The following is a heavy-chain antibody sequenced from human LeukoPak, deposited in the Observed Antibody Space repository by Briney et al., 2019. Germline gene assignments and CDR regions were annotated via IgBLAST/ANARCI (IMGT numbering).Heavy chain of an antibody. CDR1: GYTFTSYA. J-gene: IGHJ4*02. CDR2: INAGNGNT. D-gene: IGHD5-24*01. Sequence: ASVKFSCKASGYTFTSYAMHWVRQAPGQRLEWMGWINAGNGNTKYSQKFQGRVTITRDTSASTAYMELSSLRSEDTAVYYCARVRDGYNPFDYWGQGTLVTVSS. V-gene: IGHV1-3*01. CDR3: ARVRDGYNPFDY.